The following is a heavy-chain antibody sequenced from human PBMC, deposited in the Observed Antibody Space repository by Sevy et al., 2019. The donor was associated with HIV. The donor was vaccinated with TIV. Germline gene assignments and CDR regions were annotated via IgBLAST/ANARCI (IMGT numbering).Heavy chain of an antibody. CDR1: GFTFSSYG. CDR3: AKDGGAPDFWSGYLYYYYGMDV. V-gene: IGHV3-30*18. CDR2: ISYDGSNK. J-gene: IGHJ6*02. Sequence: GGSLRLSCAASGFTFSSYGMHWVRQAPGKGLEWVAVISYDGSNKYYVDSVKGRFTISRDNSKNTLYLQMNSLRAEDTAGYYCAKDGGAPDFWSGYLYYYYGMDVWGQGTTVTVSS. D-gene: IGHD3-3*01.